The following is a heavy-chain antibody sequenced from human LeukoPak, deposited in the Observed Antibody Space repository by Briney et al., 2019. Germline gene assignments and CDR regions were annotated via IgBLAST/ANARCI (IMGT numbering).Heavy chain of an antibody. Sequence: ASVKVSCKASGGTFSSYAISWVRQAPGQGLEWMGIINPSGGSTSYAQKFQGRVTMTRDTSTSTVYMELSSLRSEDTAVYYCARGMSPYYYYGMDVWGQGTTVTVSS. CDR1: GGTFSSYA. J-gene: IGHJ6*02. D-gene: IGHD6-13*01. CDR2: INPSGGST. V-gene: IGHV1-46*01. CDR3: ARGMSPYYYYGMDV.